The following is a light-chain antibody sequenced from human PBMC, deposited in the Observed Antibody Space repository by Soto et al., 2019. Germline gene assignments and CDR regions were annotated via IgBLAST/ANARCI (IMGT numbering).Light chain of an antibody. J-gene: IGLJ3*02. CDR3: AAWDDSLSGWV. CDR1: SSNIGRDY. Sequence: QTVVTQPPSASGTPGQRVTISCSGSSSNIGRDYVYWFQQLPGTAPKLLIYTNNQRPSGVPDRFSASKSGTSASLAISGLRSEDEADYCCAAWDDSLSGWVFGGGTKLTVL. CDR2: TNN. V-gene: IGLV1-47*02.